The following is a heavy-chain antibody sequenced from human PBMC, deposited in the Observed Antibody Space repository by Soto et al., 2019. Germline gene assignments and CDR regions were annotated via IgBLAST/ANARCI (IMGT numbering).Heavy chain of an antibody. J-gene: IGHJ2*01. CDR3: VRHAACSSIRGFSGYFDL. CDR1: GVSISTSSYY. CDR2: IYNTGST. D-gene: IGHD2-15*01. Sequence: QLPLQESGPGLVKPSETLSLTCTVSGVSISTSSYYWGWVRLAPGKGLEWIGSIYNTGSTYYNPSLNTRVSISVDTSKNQFSLNLNSMTAADTSVYYCVRHAACSSIRGFSGYFDLWGRGTLVTVSS. V-gene: IGHV4-39*01.